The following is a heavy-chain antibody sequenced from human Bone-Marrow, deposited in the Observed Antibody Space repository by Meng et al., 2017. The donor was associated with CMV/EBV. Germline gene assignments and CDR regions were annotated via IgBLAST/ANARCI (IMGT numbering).Heavy chain of an antibody. CDR1: GFTFSSHE. J-gene: IGHJ4*02. CDR2: IDSSGGTV. D-gene: IGHD6-19*01. Sequence: GGSLRLSCAASGFTFSSHEMIWVRQAPGMGLEWVSYIDSSGGTVSYADSVRGRFTVSRDNAKTSLYLQMTSLRAEDTAVYYCARDASYSSAYQAETPLWGQGTLVTVSS. V-gene: IGHV3-48*03. CDR3: ARDASYSSAYQAETPL.